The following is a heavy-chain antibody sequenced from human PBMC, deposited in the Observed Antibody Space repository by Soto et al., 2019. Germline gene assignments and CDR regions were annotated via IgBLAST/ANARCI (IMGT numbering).Heavy chain of an antibody. CDR2: IYYSGST. CDR3: ARLGSGWYGDY. CDR1: GGSISSYY. J-gene: IGHJ4*02. D-gene: IGHD6-19*01. V-gene: IGHV4-59*01. Sequence: ETLSLTCTVSGGSISSYYWSCIRQPPGKGLEWIGYIYYSGSTNYNPSLKSRVTISVDTSKNQFSLKLSSVTAADTAVYYCARLGSGWYGDYWGQGTLVTVSS.